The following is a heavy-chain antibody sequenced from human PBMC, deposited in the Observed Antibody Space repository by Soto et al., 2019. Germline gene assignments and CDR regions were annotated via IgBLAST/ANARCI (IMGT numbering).Heavy chain of an antibody. V-gene: IGHV3-33*01. Sequence: PGGSLILSCAASGFTFSSYGMHWVRQAPGKGLEWVAVIWYDGSNKYYADSVKGRFTISRDNSKNTLYLQMNSLRAEDTAVYYCARDPYDFWSGDAFDIWGQGTMVTVSS. J-gene: IGHJ3*02. CDR2: IWYDGSNK. CDR3: ARDPYDFWSGDAFDI. CDR1: GFTFSSYG. D-gene: IGHD3-3*01.